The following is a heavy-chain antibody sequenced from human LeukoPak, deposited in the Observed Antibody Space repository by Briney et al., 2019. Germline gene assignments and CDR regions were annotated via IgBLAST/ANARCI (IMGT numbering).Heavy chain of an antibody. V-gene: IGHV3-64*01. J-gene: IGHJ4*02. CDR1: GFTFSSNA. Sequence: PGGSLRLSCAASGFTFSSNAMHWVRQAPGKGLGYVSGISTNGGSTYYGNSVKGRFTISRDNFKNTLYLQMGSLRADDMAMYYCARDLRDWGQGTLVTVSS. CDR3: ARDLRD. CDR2: ISTNGGST.